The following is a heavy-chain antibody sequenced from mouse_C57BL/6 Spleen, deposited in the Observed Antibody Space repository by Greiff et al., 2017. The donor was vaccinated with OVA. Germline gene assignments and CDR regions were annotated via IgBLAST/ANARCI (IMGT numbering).Heavy chain of an antibody. CDR1: GYSITSGYD. Sequence: EVKLVESGPGMVKPSQSLSLTCTVTGYSITSGYDWHWIRHFPGNKLEWMGYISYSGSTNYNPSLKSRISITHDTSKNHFFLKLNSVTTEDTATYYCAREGDDGYYGYWYFDVWGTGTTVTVSS. J-gene: IGHJ1*03. V-gene: IGHV3-1*01. CDR3: AREGDDGYYGYWYFDV. D-gene: IGHD2-3*01. CDR2: ISYSGST.